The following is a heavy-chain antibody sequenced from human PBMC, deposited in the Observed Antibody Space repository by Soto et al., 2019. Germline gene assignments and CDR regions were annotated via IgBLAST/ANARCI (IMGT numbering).Heavy chain of an antibody. CDR1: GFTFSIYW. J-gene: IGHJ4*02. Sequence: EVQVVESGGGLVQPGGSLRLSCAASGFTFSIYWMSWVRQAPGKGLEWVANINQDGGETYYVDSVKGRFTISRDNAKNSLYLQMNSLRAAHSAVYYCARDVETRGYFYFWSGSVHWGQGTLVTVSS. V-gene: IGHV3-7*01. CDR3: ARDVETRGYFYFWSGSVH. CDR2: INQDGGET. D-gene: IGHD3-3*01.